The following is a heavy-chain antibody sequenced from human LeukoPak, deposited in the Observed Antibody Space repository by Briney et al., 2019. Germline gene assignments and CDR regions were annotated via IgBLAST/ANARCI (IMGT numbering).Heavy chain of an antibody. CDR2: IYYSGST. Sequence: PSETLSLTCTVSGGSISSSSYYWGWIRQPPGTGLEWIGSIYYSGSTYYNPSLKSRVTISVDTSKNQFSLKLSSVTAADTAVYYCARLSTIMVRADFDYWGQGTLVTVSS. V-gene: IGHV4-39*01. J-gene: IGHJ4*02. CDR1: GGSISSSSYY. CDR3: ARLSTIMVRADFDY. D-gene: IGHD3-10*01.